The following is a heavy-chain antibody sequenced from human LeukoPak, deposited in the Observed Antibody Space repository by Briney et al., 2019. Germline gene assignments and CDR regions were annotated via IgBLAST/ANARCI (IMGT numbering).Heavy chain of an antibody. J-gene: IGHJ6*02. V-gene: IGHV4-61*02. CDR3: ARGRAVAGTDYYYYGMDV. CDR2: IYTSGST. D-gene: IGHD6-19*01. Sequence: SQTLSLTCTVSGVSISSGSYYWRWIRQPAGKGLEWIVRIYTSGSTNYNPSLKSRVTISVDTSKNQFSLKLSSVTAADTAVYYCARGRAVAGTDYYYYGMDVWGQGTTVTVSS. CDR1: GVSISSGSYY.